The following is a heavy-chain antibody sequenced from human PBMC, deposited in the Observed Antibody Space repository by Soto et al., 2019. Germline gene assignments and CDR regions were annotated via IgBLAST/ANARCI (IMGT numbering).Heavy chain of an antibody. CDR3: AKGDLPADYYYYYMDV. D-gene: IGHD2-21*02. J-gene: IGHJ6*03. CDR1: GFTFSSYA. CDR2: ISGSGGST. Sequence: PGGSLRLSCAASGFTFSSYAMSWVRQAPGKGLEWVSAISGSGGSTYYADSVKGRFTISRDNSKNTLYLQMNSLRAEDTAVYYCAKGDLPADYYYYYMDVWGKGTTVTVSS. V-gene: IGHV3-23*01.